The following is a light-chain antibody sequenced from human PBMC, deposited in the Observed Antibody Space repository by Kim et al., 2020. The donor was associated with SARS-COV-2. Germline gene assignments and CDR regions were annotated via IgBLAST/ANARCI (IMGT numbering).Light chain of an antibody. CDR3: AAWDDSLSVHYV. CDR1: RSNLGSNY. J-gene: IGLJ1*01. Sequence: QGVTISCSGSRSNLGSNYVYWYQQLPGAAPKLLIYENYQRPSGVPDRFSGSKSGTSASLAISGLRSEDEADYYCAAWDDSLSVHYVFGTGTKVTVL. CDR2: ENY. V-gene: IGLV1-47*01.